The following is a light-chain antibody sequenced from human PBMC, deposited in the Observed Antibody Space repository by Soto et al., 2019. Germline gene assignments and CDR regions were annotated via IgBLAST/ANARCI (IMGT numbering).Light chain of an antibody. CDR2: GSN. Sequence: QSALTQPASVSGSPGQSITISCTGTSSDIGGYNFVSWYQHHPGKAPKLMIYGSNNRPSGVPDRFSGSKSGTSASLAITGLQAEDEADYYCQSYDSSLSAFYVFGTGTKLTVL. CDR3: QSYDSSLSAFYV. CDR1: SSDIGGYNF. V-gene: IGLV2-14*03. J-gene: IGLJ1*01.